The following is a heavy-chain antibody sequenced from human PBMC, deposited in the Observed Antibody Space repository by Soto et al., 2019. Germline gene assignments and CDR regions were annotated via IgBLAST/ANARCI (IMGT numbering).Heavy chain of an antibody. D-gene: IGHD2-15*01. V-gene: IGHV3-23*01. CDR1: GFTFSISG. J-gene: IGHJ4*01. CDR3: AKTGYCSGTRCTYIES. Sequence: EVQLLESGGGLVQPGGSLRLSCAASGFTFSISGMNWVRQAPGRGLEWVSGIGGSGGGSYYADSVKGRFTVFRDDSEDTLYLQMNNLRVEDTAVYYCAKTGYCSGTRCTYIESWGHGTLLTVSS. CDR2: IGGSGGGS.